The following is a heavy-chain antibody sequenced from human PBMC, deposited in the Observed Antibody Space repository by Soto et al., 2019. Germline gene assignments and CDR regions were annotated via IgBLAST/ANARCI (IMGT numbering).Heavy chain of an antibody. J-gene: IGHJ6*02. CDR1: GGSISSGGYY. V-gene: IGHV4-39*01. CDR3: ARPMAILRYFDSLYYGMDV. Sequence: PSETRSLTCTVSGGSISSGGYYWGWIRQPPGKGLEWIGSIYYSGSTYYNPSLKRRVTISVDTSKNQFSLKMSSVTAEETALYSSARPMAILRYFDSLYYGMDVWGQGTTVTVSS. CDR2: IYYSGST. D-gene: IGHD3-9*01.